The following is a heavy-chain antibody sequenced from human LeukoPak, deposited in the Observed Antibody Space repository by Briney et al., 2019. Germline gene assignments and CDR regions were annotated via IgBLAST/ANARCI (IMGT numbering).Heavy chain of an antibody. CDR1: GFTFSSHY. V-gene: IGHV3-72*01. CDR3: GDLGSAGTDH. D-gene: IGHD3-10*01. J-gene: IGHJ4*02. Sequence: GGSLRLSCVASGFTFSSHYMDWVRQSPGQGLEWVGLIRNKADGYTTIYAASVKGRFTITRDDSKNSVYLQMDSLKTEDTAVYYCGDLGSAGTDHWGQGTLVTVSS. CDR2: IRNKADGYTT.